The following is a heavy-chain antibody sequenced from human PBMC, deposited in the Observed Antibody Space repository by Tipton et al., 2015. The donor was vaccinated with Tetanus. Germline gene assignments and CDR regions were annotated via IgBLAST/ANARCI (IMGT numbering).Heavy chain of an antibody. D-gene: IGHD3-10*01. J-gene: IGHJ4*02. CDR3: ARHPPPYYYGSGSYLDY. CDR2: ISPSGNT. V-gene: IGHV4-34*01. CDR1: GGSFSNYF. Sequence: GLVKPSETLSLTCAVYGGSFSNYFWRWIRQPPGKGLEWIGEISPSGNTNYSPSLKSRVTMSVDTSKNQFSLRLSSVTAADTAVYFCARHPPPYYYGSGSYLDYWGQGTPVTVSS.